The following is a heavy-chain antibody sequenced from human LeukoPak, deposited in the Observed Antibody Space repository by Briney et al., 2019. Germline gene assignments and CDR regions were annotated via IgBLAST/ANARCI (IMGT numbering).Heavy chain of an antibody. V-gene: IGHV3-23*01. J-gene: IGHJ4*02. CDR1: GFTFSIYS. Sequence: GGSLRLSCAASGFTFSIYSMTWVRQAPGKGLEWVSAISGSGGSTYYADSVKGRFTISRDNAKNSLYLQMNSLRAEDTAVYYCARVLSSSWFAVFDYWGQGTLVTVSS. CDR3: ARVLSSSWFAVFDY. CDR2: ISGSGGST. D-gene: IGHD6-13*01.